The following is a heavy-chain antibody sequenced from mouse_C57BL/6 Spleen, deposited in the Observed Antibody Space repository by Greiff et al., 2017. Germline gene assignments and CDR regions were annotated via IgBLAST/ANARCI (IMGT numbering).Heavy chain of an antibody. Sequence: EVQVVESGEGLVKPGGSLKLSCAASGFTFSSYAMSWVRQTPEKRLEWVAYISSGGDYIYYADTVKGRFTISRDNARNTLYLQMSSLKSEDTAMYYCTREGDYYGSSQFAYWGQGTLVTVSA. CDR2: ISSGGDYI. CDR3: TREGDYYGSSQFAY. V-gene: IGHV5-9-1*02. D-gene: IGHD1-1*01. J-gene: IGHJ3*01. CDR1: GFTFSSYA.